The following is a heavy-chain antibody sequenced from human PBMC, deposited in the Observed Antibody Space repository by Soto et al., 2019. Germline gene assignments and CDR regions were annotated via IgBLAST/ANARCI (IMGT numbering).Heavy chain of an antibody. D-gene: IGHD2-8*02. CDR1: GYRFTDYW. CDR3: VRKGRHWSDYAFDM. V-gene: IGHV5-51*01. Sequence: EVQLVQSGAEVEKPGKSLKISCKGSGYRFTDYWIGWVRQMPGKGLEWVGIIDPDDSEVRYSPSFEGQVTISADKSITTAYLQWRSLKASDTAMYYCVRKGRHWSDYAFDMWGQGAMVTVSS. CDR2: IDPDDSEV. J-gene: IGHJ3*02.